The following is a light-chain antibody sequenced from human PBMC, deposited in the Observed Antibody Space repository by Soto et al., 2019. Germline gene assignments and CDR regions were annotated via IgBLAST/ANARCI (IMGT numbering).Light chain of an antibody. V-gene: IGKV3-11*01. CDR1: QSASSY. CDR3: QQRTGWSLT. CDR2: DAS. Sequence: ENVLTQSPATLSLSPGERATLSCRASQSASSYLAWYQQQPGQAPRLLIHDASNRATDIPARFSGSGSGTDFTLTISGLEPEDFAVYYCQQRTGWSLTFGGGTKVEI. J-gene: IGKJ4*01.